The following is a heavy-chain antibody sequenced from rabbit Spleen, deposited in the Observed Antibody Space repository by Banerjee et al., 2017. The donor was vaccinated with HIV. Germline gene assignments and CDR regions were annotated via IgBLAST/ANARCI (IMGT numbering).Heavy chain of an antibody. J-gene: IGHJ4*01. CDR1: GFSFITTYW. Sequence: QSLEESGGDLVKPAGSLPITCTDSGFSFITTYWMSWVRQAPGKGREGIARIKTDGSGMNNARFAKGRFTISKISLTMVTLQTASLTASDTATDFFVIDVKVFNLWGPGTLVTVS. CDR3: VIDVKVFNL. CDR2: IKTDGSGM. V-gene: IGHV1S40*01.